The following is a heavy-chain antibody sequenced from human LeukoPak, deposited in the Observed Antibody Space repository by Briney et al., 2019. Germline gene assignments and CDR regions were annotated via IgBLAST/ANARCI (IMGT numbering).Heavy chain of an antibody. CDR2: IIPILGIA. Sequence: SVTVSCKASGGTFSSYAISWVRQAPGQGLEWMGRIIPILGIANYAQKFQGRVTITADKSTSTAYMELSSLRSEDTAVYYCARGGDYYGSGSYLMDVWGQGTTVTVSS. CDR3: ARGGDYYGSGSYLMDV. V-gene: IGHV1-69*04. CDR1: GGTFSSYA. D-gene: IGHD3-10*01. J-gene: IGHJ6*02.